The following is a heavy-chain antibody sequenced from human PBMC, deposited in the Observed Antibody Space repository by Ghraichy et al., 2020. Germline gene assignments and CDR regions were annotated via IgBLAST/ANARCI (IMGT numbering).Heavy chain of an antibody. Sequence: SLRLSCAASGFTFDDYAMHWVRQAPGKGLEWVSGISWNSGSIGYADSVKGRFTISRDNAKNSLYLQMNSLRAEDTALYYCAKAAYQSEPHYYGMDVWGQGTTVTVSS. V-gene: IGHV3-9*01. CDR2: ISWNSGSI. CDR3: AKAAYQSEPHYYGMDV. CDR1: GFTFDDYA. D-gene: IGHD2-2*01. J-gene: IGHJ6*02.